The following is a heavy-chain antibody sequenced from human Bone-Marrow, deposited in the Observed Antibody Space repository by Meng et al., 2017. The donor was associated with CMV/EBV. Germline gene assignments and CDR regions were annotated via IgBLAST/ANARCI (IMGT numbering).Heavy chain of an antibody. CDR2: INWNGENT. D-gene: IGHD2/OR15-2a*01. CDR1: GFTFDYYG. J-gene: IGHJ6*02. V-gene: IGHV3-20*04. CDR3: ARCNSQVNYYYYGMDV. Sequence: GESLKISCEASGFTFDYYGLSWVRQAPGKGLEWVCGINWNGENTGYADSVKGRFSISRNNGKNFVFLHMYSLRVEDTALYYCARCNSQVNYYYYGMDVWGQGTTVTVSS.